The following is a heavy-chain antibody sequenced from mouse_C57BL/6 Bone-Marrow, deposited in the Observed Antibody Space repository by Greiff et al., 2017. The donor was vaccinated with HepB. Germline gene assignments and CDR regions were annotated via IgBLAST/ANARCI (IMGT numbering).Heavy chain of an antibody. V-gene: IGHV5-17*01. CDR1: GFTFSDYG. J-gene: IGHJ1*03. Sequence: EVKLVESGGGLVKPGGSLKLSCAASGFTFSDYGMHWVRQAPEKGLEWVEYISSGSSTIYYAATVKGRGTISRDNAKNTLFLQMTSLRSEDTAMYYCARGLGRYFDVWGTGTTVTVSS. CDR2: ISSGSSTI. CDR3: ARGLGRYFDV. D-gene: IGHD4-1*01.